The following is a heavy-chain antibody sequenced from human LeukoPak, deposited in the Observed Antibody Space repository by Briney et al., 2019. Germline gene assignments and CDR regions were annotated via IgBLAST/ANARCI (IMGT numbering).Heavy chain of an antibody. J-gene: IGHJ4*02. CDR1: GYTFTSYY. CDR3: ARLLGYCSGGSCYFDY. Sequence: GASVKASCKASGYTFTSYYMHWVRQAPGQGLEWMGIINPSGGSTSYAQKFQGRVTMTRDTSTSTVYMELSSLRSEDTAVYYCARLLGYCSGGSCYFDYWGQGTLVTVSS. CDR2: INPSGGST. V-gene: IGHV1-46*01. D-gene: IGHD2-15*01.